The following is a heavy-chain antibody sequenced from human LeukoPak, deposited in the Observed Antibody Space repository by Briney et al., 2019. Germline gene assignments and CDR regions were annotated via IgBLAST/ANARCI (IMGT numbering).Heavy chain of an antibody. V-gene: IGHV3-23*01. CDR1: GFTFSSYA. CDR2: ISGSGGST. CDR3: AKDTASSWWYFDL. J-gene: IGHJ2*01. D-gene: IGHD5-18*01. Sequence: QPGGSLRLSCAASGFTFSSYAMSWVRQAPGKGLEWVSAISGSGGSTYYADSVKGRFTISRDNSKNTLYLQMNSLRAEDTAVYHCAKDTASSWWYFDLWGRGTLVTVSS.